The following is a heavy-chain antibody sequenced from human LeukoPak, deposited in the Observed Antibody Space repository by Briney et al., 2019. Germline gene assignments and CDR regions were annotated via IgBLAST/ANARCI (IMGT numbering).Heavy chain of an antibody. CDR3: ARRAVGPYYYGSGSYDWYFDL. Sequence: PSETLSLTCTVSGGSISSYYWSWIRQPPGKGLEWIGYIYYSRSTNYNPSLKSRVTISVDTSKNQFSLKLSSVTAADTAVYYCARRAVGPYYYGSGSYDWYFDLWGRGTLVTVSS. CDR2: IYYSRST. V-gene: IGHV4-59*01. J-gene: IGHJ2*01. CDR1: GGSISSYY. D-gene: IGHD3-10*01.